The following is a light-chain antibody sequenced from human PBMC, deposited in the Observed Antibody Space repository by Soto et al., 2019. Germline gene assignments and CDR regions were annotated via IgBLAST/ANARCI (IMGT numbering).Light chain of an antibody. Sequence: EIVLTQSPGTLSLSPGERATLSCRASQSVSSRYLAWYQQKPGQAPRLLIYGASSRTTGIPDRFSGSGSGTDFTNNISRMVPVDFAVYYYQQYGSSPPWTFGQGTKVEIK. J-gene: IGKJ1*01. V-gene: IGKV3-20*01. CDR1: QSVSSRY. CDR3: QQYGSSPPWT. CDR2: GAS.